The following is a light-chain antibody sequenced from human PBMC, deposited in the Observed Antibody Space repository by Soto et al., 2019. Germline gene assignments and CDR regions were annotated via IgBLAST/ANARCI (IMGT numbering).Light chain of an antibody. Sequence: DIQMTQSPSTLYAYVGDRVTITCRASQSITNWVAWYQQKPGKAPTLLIYDASNLESGGPSRFSGGGSGTDFNLTVSSLQPDDFATYYCQQYNNYPPTFGQGTKVQV. CDR1: QSITNW. J-gene: IGKJ1*01. CDR2: DAS. CDR3: QQYNNYPPT. V-gene: IGKV1-5*01.